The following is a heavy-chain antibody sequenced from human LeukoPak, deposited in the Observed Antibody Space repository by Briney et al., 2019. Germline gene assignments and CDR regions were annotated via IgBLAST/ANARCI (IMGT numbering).Heavy chain of an antibody. Sequence: AGGSLRLSCAASGFTYSSYAMSWVRQAPGKGLEWVSSISGSGDSTYYADSVKGRFTISRDNSKNPLYLQMNSLRAEDTAVYYCAKAGKVVPAANLWFDPWGQGTLVTVSS. CDR1: GFTYSSYA. V-gene: IGHV3-23*01. J-gene: IGHJ5*02. D-gene: IGHD2-2*01. CDR2: ISGSGDST. CDR3: AKAGKVVPAANLWFDP.